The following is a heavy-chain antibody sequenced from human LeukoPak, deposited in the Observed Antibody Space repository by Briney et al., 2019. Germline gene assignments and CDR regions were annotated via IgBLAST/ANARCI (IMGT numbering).Heavy chain of an antibody. D-gene: IGHD5-12*01. V-gene: IGHV4-39*07. CDR3: ARDYSGYEFDY. Sequence: SETLSLTCTVSGGSISSSSYYWGWIRQPPGKGLEWIGSIYYSGSTYYNPSLKSRVTISVDTSKNQFSLKLNSVTAADSAIYYCARDYSGYEFDYWGQGTLVTVSS. CDR2: IYYSGST. CDR1: GGSISSSSYY. J-gene: IGHJ4*02.